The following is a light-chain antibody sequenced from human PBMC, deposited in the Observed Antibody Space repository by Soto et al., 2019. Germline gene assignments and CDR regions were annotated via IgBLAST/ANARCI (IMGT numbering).Light chain of an antibody. CDR1: QSVSSSY. CDR3: QQYGRSPLT. CDR2: GAS. V-gene: IGKV3-20*01. J-gene: IGKJ3*01. Sequence: EIVLTQSPGTLSLSPGERATLSCRASQSVSSSYLAWYQQKPGQAPRLLIYGASSRATGIPDRFSGSGSGTDFTLNISRLEPEDSAVYYCQQYGRSPLTFGPGTKVDIK.